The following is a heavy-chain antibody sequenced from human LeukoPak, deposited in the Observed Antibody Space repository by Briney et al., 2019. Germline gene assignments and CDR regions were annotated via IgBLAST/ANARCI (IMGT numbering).Heavy chain of an antibody. CDR3: ARRSSNWSLDS. V-gene: IGHV5-51*01. Sequence: GESLKISCKGSGYSFTSYWIGWVRQMPGKGLEWMGIIYPGDSDTRYSPSFQGQVTFSADRSISTAYLQWSSLKASDTAMYYCARRSSNWSLDSWGQGTLVTVSS. J-gene: IGHJ4*02. CDR2: IYPGDSDT. D-gene: IGHD6-13*01. CDR1: GYSFTSYW.